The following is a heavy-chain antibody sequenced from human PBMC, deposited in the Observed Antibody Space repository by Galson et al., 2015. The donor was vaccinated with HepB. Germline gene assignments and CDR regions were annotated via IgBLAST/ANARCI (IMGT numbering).Heavy chain of an antibody. CDR3: ARGDIVVVPAAIGRY. J-gene: IGHJ4*02. D-gene: IGHD2-2*02. CDR1: GYTFTSYD. V-gene: IGHV1-8*01. Sequence: SVKVSCKASGYTFTSYDINWVRQATGQGLEWMGWMNPNSGNTGYAQKFQGRVTMTRNTSISTAYMELSSLRSEDTAVYYCARGDIVVVPAAIGRYWGQGTLVTVSS. CDR2: MNPNSGNT.